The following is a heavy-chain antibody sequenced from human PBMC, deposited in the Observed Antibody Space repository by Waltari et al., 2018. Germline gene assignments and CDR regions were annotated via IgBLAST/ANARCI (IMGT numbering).Heavy chain of an antibody. Sequence: EFQLLEAGGGLAQPGGSRRLSCAASAFTLTSYTLNWVRQAPGKGLEWVSLMSGSGLIEYADSVKGRVTISRDNAKNTLYLEMNRLRVEDTAVYFCAKDEGNRIAPTFGMDAWGHGTTVLVS. CDR1: AFTLTSYT. D-gene: IGHD2-21*01. V-gene: IGHV3-23*01. J-gene: IGHJ6*02. CDR2: MSGSGLI. CDR3: AKDEGNRIAPTFGMDA.